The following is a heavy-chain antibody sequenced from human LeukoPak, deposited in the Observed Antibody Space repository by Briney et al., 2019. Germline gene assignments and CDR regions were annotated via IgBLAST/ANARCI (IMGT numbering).Heavy chain of an antibody. J-gene: IGHJ6*03. CDR2: INRNSGGT. V-gene: IGHV1-2*06. Sequence: ASVKVSCKASGYTFTGYCMHWVRQAPGQGLEWMGRINRNSGGTNYAQKFQGRVTMTRDTSISTAYMELSRLRSDDTAVYYCASDVDIVATNGGTDYYYMDVWGKGTTVTVSS. CDR1: GYTFTGYC. CDR3: ASDVDIVATNGGTDYYYMDV. D-gene: IGHD5-12*01.